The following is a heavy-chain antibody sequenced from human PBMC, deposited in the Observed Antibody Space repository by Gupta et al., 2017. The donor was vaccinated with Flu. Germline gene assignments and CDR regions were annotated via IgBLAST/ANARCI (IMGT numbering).Heavy chain of an antibody. D-gene: IGHD6-19*01. J-gene: IGHJ4*02. CDR2: ISYDGSNK. V-gene: IGHV3-30-3*01. Sequence: QVQLVESGGGVVQPGRSLRLSCAASGFTFSSYAMHWVRQAPGKGLEWVAVISYDGSNKYYADSVKGRFTISRDNSKNTLYLQMNSLRAEDTAVYYCARETLAVAGTGGLGYWGQGTLVTVSS. CDR3: ARETLAVAGTGGLGY. CDR1: GFTFSSYA.